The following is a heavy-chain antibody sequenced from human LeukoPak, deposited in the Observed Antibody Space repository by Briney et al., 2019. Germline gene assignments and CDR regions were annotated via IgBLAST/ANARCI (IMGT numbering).Heavy chain of an antibody. J-gene: IGHJ5*02. Sequence: ASVKVSRKASGYTFTGHFVHWVRQAPGQGLEWMGWINPNGGGTNYAQNFRGRVTMTRDTSITTAYMELNRLTSDDTAVYYCVRDRPHNWFDPWGQGTLVTVSS. CDR3: VRDRPHNWFDP. CDR1: GYTFTGHF. CDR2: INPNGGGT. V-gene: IGHV1-2*02.